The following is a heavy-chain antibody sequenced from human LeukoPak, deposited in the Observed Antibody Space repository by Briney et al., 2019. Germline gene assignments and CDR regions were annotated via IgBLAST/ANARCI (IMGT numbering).Heavy chain of an antibody. CDR1: GYTFTMYG. V-gene: IGHV1-69*13. D-gene: IGHD1-1*01. CDR3: ASLRSNIKTDFDY. Sequence: ASVKVSCKASGYTFTMYGISWVRQAPGQGLEWMGGIIPIFGTANYAQKFQGRVTITADESTSTAYMELSSLRSEDTAVYYCASLRSNIKTDFDYWGQGTLVTVSS. J-gene: IGHJ4*02. CDR2: IIPIFGTA.